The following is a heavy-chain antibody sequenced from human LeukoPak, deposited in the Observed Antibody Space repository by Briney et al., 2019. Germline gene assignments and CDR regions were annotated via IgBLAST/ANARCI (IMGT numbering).Heavy chain of an antibody. V-gene: IGHV3-7*01. D-gene: IGHD3-3*01. CDR3: GRDPRGYYDFWSGYTHDAFDI. Sequence: GGSLRLSXAASGFTFSSYWMSWVRQAPGKGLEWVANIKQDGSEKYYVDSVKGRFTISRDNAKNSLYLQMNSLRAEDTAVYYCGRDPRGYYDFWSGYTHDAFDIWGQGTMVTVSS. CDR1: GFTFSSYW. J-gene: IGHJ3*02. CDR2: IKQDGSEK.